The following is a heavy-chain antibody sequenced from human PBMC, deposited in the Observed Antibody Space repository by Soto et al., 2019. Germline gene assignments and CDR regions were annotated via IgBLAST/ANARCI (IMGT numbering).Heavy chain of an antibody. CDR2: MYYSGTT. D-gene: IGHD3-3*01. V-gene: IGHV4-39*01. J-gene: IGHJ5*02. Sequence: SETLSLTCTVSGGSISSSDFYWGWLRQTPGKGLEFIGSMYYSGTTYYNPSLKSLVTISVDTSKNQFTLKLISVTAADTAVYYCARGFYDFWSGYSEAENWFDPWGQGTLVTVSS. CDR1: GGSISSSDFY. CDR3: ARGFYDFWSGYSEAENWFDP.